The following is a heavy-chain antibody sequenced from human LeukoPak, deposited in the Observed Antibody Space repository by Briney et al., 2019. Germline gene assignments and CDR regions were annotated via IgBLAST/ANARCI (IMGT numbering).Heavy chain of an antibody. CDR3: ARGSPYRYSGSYSRGNWFDP. J-gene: IGHJ5*02. CDR1: GGSISSYQ. CDR2: ISYSGFT. V-gene: IGHV4-59*12. D-gene: IGHD1-26*01. Sequence: PSETLSLTCTVSGGSISSYQWSWIRQPPGKGLEWIGYISYSGFTNYNPSLKSRVTISLDTSKNQFSLKLSSVTAADTAVYYCARGSPYRYSGSYSRGNWFDPWGQGTLVTVSS.